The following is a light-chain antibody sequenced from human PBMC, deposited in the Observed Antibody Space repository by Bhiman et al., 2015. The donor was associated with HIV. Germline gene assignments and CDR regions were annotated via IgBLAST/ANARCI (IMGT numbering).Light chain of an antibody. Sequence: SYELTQPPSVSVSPGQTASITCSGEKLGDKYACWYQQKSGQSPVLVIYQDSKRPSGIPERFSGSNSGNTATLTISGTQAMDEADYYCQAWDSSTANVVFGGGTKLTVL. J-gene: IGLJ2*01. CDR2: QDS. CDR3: QAWDSSTANVV. V-gene: IGLV3-1*01. CDR1: KLGDKY.